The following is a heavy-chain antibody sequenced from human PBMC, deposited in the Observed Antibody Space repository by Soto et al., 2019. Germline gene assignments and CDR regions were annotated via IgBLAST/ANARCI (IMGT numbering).Heavy chain of an antibody. D-gene: IGHD3-10*01. Sequence: GGSLRLSCAASGFTFSSYAMSWVRQAPGKGLERVSVISGSGGSTYYADSVKGRFTISRDNSKNTLYLQMNSLRAEDTAVYYCAKRGSGSYFDYWGQGTLVTVSS. CDR1: GFTFSSYA. V-gene: IGHV3-23*01. J-gene: IGHJ4*02. CDR3: AKRGSGSYFDY. CDR2: ISGSGGST.